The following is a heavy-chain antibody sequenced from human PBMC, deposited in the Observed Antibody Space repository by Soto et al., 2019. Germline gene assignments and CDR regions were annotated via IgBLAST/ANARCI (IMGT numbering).Heavy chain of an antibody. D-gene: IGHD2-21*02. CDR2: IYYSGST. CDR1: GGSISSYY. CDR3: ASAGCGGDCYLFDY. J-gene: IGHJ4*02. V-gene: IGHV4-59*01. Sequence: SETLSLACTVSGGSISSYYWSWIRQPPGKGLEWIGYIYYSGSTNYNPSLKSRVTISVDTSKNQFSLKLSSVTAADTAVYYCASAGCGGDCYLFDYWGQGTLVTVSS.